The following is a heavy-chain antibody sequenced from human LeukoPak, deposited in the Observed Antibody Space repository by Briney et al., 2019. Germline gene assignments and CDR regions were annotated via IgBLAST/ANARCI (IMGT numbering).Heavy chain of an antibody. J-gene: IGHJ4*02. Sequence: GGSLRLSCAASGFTFSSYAMSWVRQAPGKGLEWVSAISGSGGSTYYADSVKGRFTISRDNSKNTLHLQMNSLRAEDTAVYYCAKAPRVRVYFDYWGQGTLVTASS. CDR3: AKAPRVRVYFDY. CDR1: GFTFSSYA. D-gene: IGHD1-1*01. CDR2: ISGSGGST. V-gene: IGHV3-23*01.